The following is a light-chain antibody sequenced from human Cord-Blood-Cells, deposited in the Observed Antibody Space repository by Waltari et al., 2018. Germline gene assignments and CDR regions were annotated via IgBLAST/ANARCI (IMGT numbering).Light chain of an antibody. V-gene: IGLV1-40*01. CDR1: SSNIGAGYD. CDR3: QSYDSSLSVWV. Sequence: QSVLTQPPSVSGAPGQRVTISCTGSSSNIGAGYDVHWYQQLPGTAPKLLIYGNSNQPSGVPDRFSCSKSGTSASLAITGLQAEDEADYYCQSYDSSLSVWVFGGGTKLTVL. CDR2: GNS. J-gene: IGLJ3*02.